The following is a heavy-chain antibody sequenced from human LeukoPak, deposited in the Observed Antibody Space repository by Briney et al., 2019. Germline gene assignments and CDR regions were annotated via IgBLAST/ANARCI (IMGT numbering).Heavy chain of an antibody. V-gene: IGHV3-7*01. J-gene: IGHJ5*02. D-gene: IGHD6-13*01. CDR3: ARDQQQLVPDLNWFDP. CDR2: IKQDGSEK. Sequence: PGGSLRLSCAASGFTFSSYWMSWVRQAPGKGLEWVANIKQDGSEKYYVDSVKGRFTISRDNAKNSLYLQMNSLRAEDTAVYYCARDQQQLVPDLNWFDPWGQGTLVTVSS. CDR1: GFTFSSYW.